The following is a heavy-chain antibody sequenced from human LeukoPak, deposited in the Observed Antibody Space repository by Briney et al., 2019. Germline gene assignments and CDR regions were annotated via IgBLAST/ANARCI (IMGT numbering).Heavy chain of an antibody. CDR1: GFTFSSYP. D-gene: IGHD3-22*01. CDR3: AREGSSGYYPS. J-gene: IGHJ4*02. V-gene: IGHV3-30-3*01. CDR2: ISYDGSEK. Sequence: GGSLRLSCAASGFTFSSYPMHWVRQAPGKGLEWVAVISYDGSEKHYADPVKGRFTISRDNSKNTLYLQMNSLRAEDTAVYYCAREGSSGYYPSWGQGTPVTVSS.